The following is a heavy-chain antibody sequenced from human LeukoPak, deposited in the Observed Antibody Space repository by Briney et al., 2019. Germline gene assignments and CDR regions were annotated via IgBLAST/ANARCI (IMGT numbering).Heavy chain of an antibody. D-gene: IGHD3-16*01. CDR2: IYYSGST. Sequence: SETLSLSCTVSGGSISSYYWSWIRQPAGKGLEWIGYIYYSGSTNYNPSLKSRVTISVDTSKNQFSLKLSSVTAADTAVYYCARDRGLGHDYWGQGTLVTVSS. J-gene: IGHJ4*02. CDR1: GGSISSYY. V-gene: IGHV4-59*01. CDR3: ARDRGLGHDY.